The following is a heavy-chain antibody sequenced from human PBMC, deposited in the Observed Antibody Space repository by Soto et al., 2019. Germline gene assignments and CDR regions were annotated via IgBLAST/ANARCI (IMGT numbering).Heavy chain of an antibody. CDR1: GFTFSSYA. Sequence: QVQLVESGGGVVQPGRSLRLSCAASGFTFSSYAMHWVRQAPGKGLEWVAVISYDGSNKYYADSVKGRFTISRDNSKDTLYLQMNSLRAEDTAVYYCARRFLECLSAHTTRPYGMDVWGQGTTVTVSS. J-gene: IGHJ6*02. CDR2: ISYDGSNK. D-gene: IGHD3-3*01. CDR3: ARRFLECLSAHTTRPYGMDV. V-gene: IGHV3-30-3*01.